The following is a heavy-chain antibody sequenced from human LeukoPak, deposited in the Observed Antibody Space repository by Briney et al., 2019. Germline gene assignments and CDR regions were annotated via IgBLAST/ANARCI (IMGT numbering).Heavy chain of an antibody. CDR3: ANGIRPNDY. V-gene: IGHV3-23*01. CDR2: ISISGSKT. Sequence: GGSLRLSCAASEFDFSSHAMTWVRQAPGKGLEWVSAISISGSKTYYADSVKGRFTISRDNSKNTLYLQMNSQRAEDTAVYYCANGIRPNDYWGQGTQVTVSS. D-gene: IGHD1-1*01. CDR1: EFDFSSHA. J-gene: IGHJ4*02.